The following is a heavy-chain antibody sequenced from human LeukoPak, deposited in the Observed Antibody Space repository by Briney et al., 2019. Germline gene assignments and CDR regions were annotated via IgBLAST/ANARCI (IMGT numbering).Heavy chain of an antibody. CDR1: GGSISDFY. CDR2: IFYSGST. V-gene: IGHV4-59*12. J-gene: IGHJ5*02. CDR3: AREANWFDP. Sequence: SETLSLTCTVSGGSISDFYWSWIRQPPGKGLEWIGHIFYSGSTNYNPSLKSRVTISVDTSKNQFSLKLSSVTAADTAEYYCAREANWFDPWGQGTLVTVSS.